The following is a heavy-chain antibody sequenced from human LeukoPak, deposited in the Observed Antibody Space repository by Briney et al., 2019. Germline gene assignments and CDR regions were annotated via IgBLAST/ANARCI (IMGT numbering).Heavy chain of an antibody. CDR3: AKGVSYSSSWYLNWFDP. D-gene: IGHD6-13*01. V-gene: IGHV3-9*01. Sequence: PGGSLRLSCAASGFTFDDYAMHWVRQAPGKGLEWVSGISGNSGSIGYADSVKGRFTISRDNAKNSLYLQMNSLRAEDTALYYCAKGVSYSSSWYLNWFDPWGQGTLVTVSS. CDR1: GFTFDDYA. CDR2: ISGNSGSI. J-gene: IGHJ5*02.